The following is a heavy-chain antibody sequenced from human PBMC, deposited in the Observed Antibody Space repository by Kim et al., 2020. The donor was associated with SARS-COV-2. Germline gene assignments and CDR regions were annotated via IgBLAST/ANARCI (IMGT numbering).Heavy chain of an antibody. CDR3: AKDGYSSSWEDAFDI. J-gene: IGHJ3*02. D-gene: IGHD6-13*01. V-gene: IGHV3-30*18. Sequence: GGSLRLSCAASGFTFSSYGMHWVRQAPGKGLEWVAVISYDGSNIYYADSVKGRFTISRDNSKNTLYLQMNSLRAEDTAVYYCAKDGYSSSWEDAFDIWG. CDR2: ISYDGSNI. CDR1: GFTFSSYG.